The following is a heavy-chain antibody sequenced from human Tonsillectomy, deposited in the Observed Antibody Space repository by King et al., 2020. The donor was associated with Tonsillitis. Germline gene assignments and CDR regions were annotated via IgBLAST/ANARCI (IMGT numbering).Heavy chain of an antibody. Sequence: VQLVESGGGLVQPGGSLTLSCAASGFIFSNYWMHWVRQAPGKGLVWVAHINNDGTGTTYADSVNGRFTISRDNAKSTLHLQMNSLRDEDVAVYYCVRDNWGMHDWGQGTLITVSS. CDR2: INNDGTGT. V-gene: IGHV3-74*01. D-gene: IGHD7-27*01. CDR1: GFIFSNYW. CDR3: VRDNWGMHD. J-gene: IGHJ4*02.